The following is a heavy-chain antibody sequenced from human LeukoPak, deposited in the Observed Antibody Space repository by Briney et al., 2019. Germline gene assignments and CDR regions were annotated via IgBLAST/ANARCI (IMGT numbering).Heavy chain of an antibody. Sequence: GGSLRLSCAGSGFTFSRSWMTWVRQAPGKGLEWVPSINQGGSVLHYMDSVKGRFTISRDNAENSVFLQMNNLRAEDTAVYYCAKLLGDVTTLDYWGQGTQVTVSS. J-gene: IGHJ4*02. CDR2: INQGGSVL. V-gene: IGHV3-7*01. CDR3: AKLLGDVTTLDY. CDR1: GFTFSRSW. D-gene: IGHD3-16*01.